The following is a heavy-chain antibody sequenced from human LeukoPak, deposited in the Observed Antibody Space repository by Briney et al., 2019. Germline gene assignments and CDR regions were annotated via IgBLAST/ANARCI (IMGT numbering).Heavy chain of an antibody. CDR3: ARLPVGAVPAYNYFDY. CDR1: GFTFSGYS. J-gene: IGHJ4*02. CDR2: ISGSSSYI. V-gene: IGHV3-21*01. Sequence: PGGSLRLSCAGSGFTFSGYSMSWVRQAPGKGLEWVSFISGSSSYINYADSVKGRFTISRDNAKNSLYLQMNSLRAEDTAMYYCARLPVGAVPAYNYFDYWGQGTLVTVSS. D-gene: IGHD6-19*01.